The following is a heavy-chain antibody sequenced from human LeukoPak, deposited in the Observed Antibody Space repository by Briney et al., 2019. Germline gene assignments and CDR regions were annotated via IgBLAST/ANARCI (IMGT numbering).Heavy chain of an antibody. Sequence: SETLSLTCAVYGGSFSGYYWSWIRQPPGKGLEWIGEINHSGSTNYNPSLKSRVTISVDTSKNQFSLKLSSVTAADTAVYYCARENSSGWYWLGYFDYWGQGTLVTVSS. D-gene: IGHD6-19*01. CDR2: INHSGST. V-gene: IGHV4-34*01. CDR1: GGSFSGYY. J-gene: IGHJ4*02. CDR3: ARENSSGWYWLGYFDY.